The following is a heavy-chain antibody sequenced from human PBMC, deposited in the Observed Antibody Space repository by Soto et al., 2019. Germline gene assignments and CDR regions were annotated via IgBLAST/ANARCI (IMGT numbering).Heavy chain of an antibody. Sequence: GGSLRLSCAASGFTFSSYGMHWVRQAPGKGLEWVAVISYDGSNKYYADSVKGRFTISRDNSKNTLYLQMNSLRAEDTAVYYCAKAPSYDFWSGYPDDAFDIWGQGTMVTVSS. J-gene: IGHJ3*02. CDR3: AKAPSYDFWSGYPDDAFDI. CDR2: ISYDGSNK. V-gene: IGHV3-30*18. D-gene: IGHD3-3*01. CDR1: GFTFSSYG.